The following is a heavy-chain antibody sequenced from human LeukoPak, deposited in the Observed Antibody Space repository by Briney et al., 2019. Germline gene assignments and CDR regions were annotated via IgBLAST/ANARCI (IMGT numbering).Heavy chain of an antibody. CDR3: ASEYSSAFDY. CDR1: GFTFSSYA. CDR2: ISYDGSNK. V-gene: IGHV3-30-3*01. Sequence: GGSLRLSRAASGFTFSSYAMHWVRQAPGKGLEWVAVISYDGSNKYYADSVKGRFTISRDNSKNTLYLQMNSLRAEDTAVYYCASEYSSAFDYWGQGTLVTVSS. J-gene: IGHJ4*02. D-gene: IGHD6-19*01.